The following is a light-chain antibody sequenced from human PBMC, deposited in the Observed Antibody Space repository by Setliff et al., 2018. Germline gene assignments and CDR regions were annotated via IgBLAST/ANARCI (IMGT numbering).Light chain of an antibody. Sequence: QSALTQPAAVSGSPGQSITISCAGTNSDVGGYNYVSWYQQHPNKAPKLMIYEVTKRPSGVSDRFSGSKSGNSASLIISGLQAEDEADYYCSAYTSSSTYVFGTGTKV. J-gene: IGLJ1*01. V-gene: IGLV2-14*03. CDR1: NSDVGGYNY. CDR2: EVT. CDR3: SAYTSSSTYV.